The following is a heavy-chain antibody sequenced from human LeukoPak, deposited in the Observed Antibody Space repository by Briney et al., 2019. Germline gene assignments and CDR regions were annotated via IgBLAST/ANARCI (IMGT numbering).Heavy chain of an antibody. V-gene: IGHV3-9*01. CDR1: GFTFDDYA. CDR3: AKNTIAVSYYYYYGMDV. J-gene: IGHJ6*02. Sequence: GGSLRLSCAASGFTFDDYAMHWVRQAPGRGLEWVSGISWNSGSIVYADSVKGRFTISRDNAKNSLYLQMNSLRAEDTALYYCAKNTIAVSYYYYYGMDVWGQGTTVTVSS. CDR2: ISWNSGSI. D-gene: IGHD6-13*01.